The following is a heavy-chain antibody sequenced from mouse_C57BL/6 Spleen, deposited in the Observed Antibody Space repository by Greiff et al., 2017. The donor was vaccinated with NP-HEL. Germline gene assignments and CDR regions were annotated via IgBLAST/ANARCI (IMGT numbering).Heavy chain of an antibody. CDR2: ISDGGSYT. Sequence: EVQLQESGGGLVKPGGSLKLSCAASGFTFSSYAMSWVRQTPEKRLEWVATISDGGSYTYYPDNVKGRFTISRDNAKNNLYLQMSHLKSEDTAMYYCARDVYDGYYGRFAYWGQGTLVTVSA. J-gene: IGHJ3*01. V-gene: IGHV5-4*01. CDR3: ARDVYDGYYGRFAY. D-gene: IGHD2-3*01. CDR1: GFTFSSYA.